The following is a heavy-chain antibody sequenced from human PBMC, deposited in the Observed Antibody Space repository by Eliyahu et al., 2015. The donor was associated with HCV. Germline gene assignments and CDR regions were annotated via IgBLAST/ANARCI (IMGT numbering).Heavy chain of an antibody. CDR2: IYYSGST. J-gene: IGHJ5*02. CDR3: ARHYGNGIAVAGKLNNWFDP. V-gene: IGHV4-39*01. Sequence: QLQLQESGPGLVKPSETLSLTCTVSGGSISSSSYYWGWIRQPPGKGLEWIGSIYYSGSTYYNPSLKSRVTISVDTSKNQFSLKLSSVTAADTAVYYCARHYGNGIAVAGKLNNWFDPWGQGTLVTVSS. CDR1: GGSISSSSYY. D-gene: IGHD6-19*01.